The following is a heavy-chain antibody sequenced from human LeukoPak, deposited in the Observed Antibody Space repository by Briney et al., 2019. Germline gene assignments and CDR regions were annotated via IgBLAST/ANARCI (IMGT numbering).Heavy chain of an antibody. V-gene: IGHV4-34*01. CDR2: INHSGST. CDR1: GGSFSGYY. CDR3: AREYHTPYYYCSGSYTWRTVVGMDV. D-gene: IGHD3-10*01. Sequence: SDTLSLTCAVYGGSFSGYYWRWIRQPPGKGLEWLGEINHSGSTNYSPSLKSRVTISVDTSKKQCSLKLSSVTAADTAVYYCAREYHTPYYYCSGSYTWRTVVGMDVWGKGTTVTVSS. J-gene: IGHJ6*04.